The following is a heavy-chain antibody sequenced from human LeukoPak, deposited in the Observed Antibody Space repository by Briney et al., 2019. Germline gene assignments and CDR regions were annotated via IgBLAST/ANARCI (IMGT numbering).Heavy chain of an antibody. CDR2: ISGSGGST. Sequence: SGGSLRLSSAASGFTFSSYAMSWVRQAPGKGLEWVSAISGSGGSTYYADSVKGRFTISRDNSKNTLYLQMNSLRAEDTAVYYCAKGSVVVVPAAFDPWGQGTLVTVSS. D-gene: IGHD2-2*01. J-gene: IGHJ5*02. V-gene: IGHV3-23*01. CDR1: GFTFSSYA. CDR3: AKGSVVVVPAAFDP.